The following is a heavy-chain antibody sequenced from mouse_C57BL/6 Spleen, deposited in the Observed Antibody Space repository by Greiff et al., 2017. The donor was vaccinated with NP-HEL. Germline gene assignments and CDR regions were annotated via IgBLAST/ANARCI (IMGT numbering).Heavy chain of an antibody. J-gene: IGHJ3*01. D-gene: IGHD1-1*01. CDR2: IDPENGDT. CDR1: GFNIKDDY. Sequence: EVQLQQSGAELVRPGASVKLSCTASGFNIKDDYMHWVKQRPEQGLEWIGWIDPENGDTEYASKFQGKATITADTSSNTAYLQLSSLTSEDTAVYYCTTYYYGSSFFAYWGQGTLVTVSA. V-gene: IGHV14-4*01. CDR3: TTYYYGSSFFAY.